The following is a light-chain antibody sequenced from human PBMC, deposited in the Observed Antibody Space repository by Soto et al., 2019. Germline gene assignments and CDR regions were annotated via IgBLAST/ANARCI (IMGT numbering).Light chain of an antibody. CDR1: QGLVHSDGNTY. CDR3: MQATHSTWV. Sequence: DIVRTQTPLSSPVTLGEPASSSCRASQGLVHSDGNTYLSWLKQRPGQPPRLLIYKVSNRFSGVPDRCSGSGAERDVTLRITRVAPEDVGVYYCMQATHSTWVFGLGTKVDI. V-gene: IGKV2-24*01. CDR2: KVS. J-gene: IGKJ1*01.